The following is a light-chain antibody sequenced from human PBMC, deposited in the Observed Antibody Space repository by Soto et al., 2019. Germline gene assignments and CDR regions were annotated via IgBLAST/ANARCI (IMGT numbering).Light chain of an antibody. CDR1: QSLSSGF. Sequence: EIVLTQSPGTLSLSPGERATISCRASQSLSSGFLAWYQQKPGQAPRLLIYGASSRATGIPDRFSGSRSGTDFTLTISRLEPEDFAVYYCQQYGVSPRTFGQGTKVDIK. CDR2: GAS. J-gene: IGKJ1*01. V-gene: IGKV3-20*01. CDR3: QQYGVSPRT.